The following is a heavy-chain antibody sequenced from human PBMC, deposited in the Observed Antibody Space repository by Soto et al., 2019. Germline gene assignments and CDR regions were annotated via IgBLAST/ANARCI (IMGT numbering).Heavy chain of an antibody. CDR3: AKDASSWFYYFYGMDV. V-gene: IGHV1-18*01. CDR2: ISGYNDNT. CDR1: GYIFSNFG. J-gene: IGHJ6*02. D-gene: IGHD2-2*01. Sequence: QIQLEQSRPELRKPGASVKVSCKASGYIFSNFGISWVRQAPGQGLEWMGWISGYNDNTNYAQKFQDRLRMTTDIPTGTAYMELTTLRSEYTAVYYCAKDASSWFYYFYGMDVWVQGTTVTVSS.